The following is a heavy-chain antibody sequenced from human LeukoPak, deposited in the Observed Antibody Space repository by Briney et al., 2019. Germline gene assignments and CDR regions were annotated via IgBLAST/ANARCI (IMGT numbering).Heavy chain of an antibody. CDR1: GYSFTSYW. CDR3: ARHGLIAAAGTKGLDP. D-gene: IGHD6-13*01. J-gene: IGHJ5*02. V-gene: IGHV5-51*01. CDR2: IYPGDSDT. Sequence: GESLKISCKGSGYSFTSYWIGWVRQVPGKGLEWMGIIYPGDSDTRYSPSFQGQVTISADKSISTAYLQWSSLKASDTAMYYCARHGLIAAAGTKGLDPWGQGTLVTVSS.